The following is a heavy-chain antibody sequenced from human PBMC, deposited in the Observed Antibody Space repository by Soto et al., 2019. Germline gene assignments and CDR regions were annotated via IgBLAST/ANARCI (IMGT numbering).Heavy chain of an antibody. CDR2: INAGNGNT. J-gene: IGHJ4*02. Sequence: QVQLLQSGAEVKKPGASVKVSCKASGYTFTSYAMHWVRQAPGQSLEWMGWINAGNGNTKYSQKFQGRVTITRDTSASTAYMELSSLRSEDTSVYYCARIFSAAAAYYFDYWGQGTLVTVSS. CDR3: ARIFSAAAAYYFDY. CDR1: GYTFTSYA. D-gene: IGHD6-13*01. V-gene: IGHV1-3*01.